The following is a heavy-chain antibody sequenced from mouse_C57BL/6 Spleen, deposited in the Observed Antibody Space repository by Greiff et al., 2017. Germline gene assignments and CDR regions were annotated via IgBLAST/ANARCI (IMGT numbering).Heavy chain of an antibody. Sequence: QFQLQQSGAELVRPGTSVKVSCKASGYAFTNYLIEWVKQRPGQGLEWIGVINPGSGGTNYNEKFKGKATLTADKSSSTAYMQLSSLTSEDAAVYFCARGVYYYFDYWGQGTTLTVSS. CDR1: GYAFTNYL. V-gene: IGHV1-54*01. J-gene: IGHJ2*01. CDR2: INPGSGGT. D-gene: IGHD1-1*01. CDR3: ARGVYYYFDY.